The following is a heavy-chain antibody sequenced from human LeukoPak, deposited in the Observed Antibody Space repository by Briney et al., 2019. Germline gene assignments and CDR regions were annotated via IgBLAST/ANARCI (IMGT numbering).Heavy chain of an antibody. CDR3: ARLGRYCSGSTCYPTNFGN. Sequence: PSETLSLTCAVYGGSFSGYYWSWLRQPPGKGLEWIGEINHSGSTYYNPSLRSRVTISEDTSKNQFSLNLSSVTAADTAVYYCARLGRYCSGSTCYPTNFGNWGQGTLVTVSS. V-gene: IGHV4-34*01. CDR1: GGSFSGYY. D-gene: IGHD2-15*01. CDR2: INHSGST. J-gene: IGHJ4*02.